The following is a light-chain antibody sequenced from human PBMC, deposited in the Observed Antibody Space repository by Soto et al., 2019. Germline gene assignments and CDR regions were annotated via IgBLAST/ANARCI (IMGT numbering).Light chain of an antibody. V-gene: IGLV2-14*01. CDR1: SSDVGGYTY. Sequence: QSALTQPASVSGSPRQSITISCTGASSDVGGYTYVSWYQQHPGKAPKLMIYEVNNRPAGVSNRFSGSKSGNTASLTISGLQAEDEADYSCSSYTSSSTLDVVGTGTNVTVL. CDR3: SSYTSSSTLDV. J-gene: IGLJ1*01. CDR2: EVN.